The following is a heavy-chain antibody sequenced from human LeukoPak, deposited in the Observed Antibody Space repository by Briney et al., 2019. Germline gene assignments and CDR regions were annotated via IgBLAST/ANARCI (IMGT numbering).Heavy chain of an antibody. V-gene: IGHV3-74*01. CDR1: GFTFSSFW. J-gene: IGHJ4*02. Sequence: GGSLRLSCVASGFTFSSFWMHWVRQAPGKGLVWVSRIIPDGTSTTYADSVKGRFTISRDNAKNTLYVQMNSLRAEDTAVYYCARDLFVASKDRLAHSGFPLGYWGQGTLVTVSS. CDR3: ARDLFVASKDRLAHSGFPLGY. D-gene: IGHD6-25*01. CDR2: IIPDGTST.